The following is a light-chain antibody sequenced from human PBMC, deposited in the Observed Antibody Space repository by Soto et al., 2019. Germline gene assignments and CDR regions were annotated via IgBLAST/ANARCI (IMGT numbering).Light chain of an antibody. V-gene: IGKV3D-15*02. J-gene: IGKJ1*01. CDR3: QQYDSSPRT. CDR1: QTVSSK. Sequence: ETVMRQSPATLSVSPGERATLSCRASQTVSSKLAWYQDKPGQAPRLLIYDASSRAADIPDRFSGSGSGTDFTLTINRLEPEDFAVYYCQQYDSSPRTFGQGTKVDIK. CDR2: DAS.